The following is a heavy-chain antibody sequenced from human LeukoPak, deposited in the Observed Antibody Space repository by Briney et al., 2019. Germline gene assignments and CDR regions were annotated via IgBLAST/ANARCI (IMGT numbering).Heavy chain of an antibody. J-gene: IGHJ6*02. D-gene: IGHD2-2*01. CDR3: ARALLPALPGMDV. V-gene: IGHV3-21*01. CDR2: ISSSSSYI. Sequence: PGGSLRLSCAASGFTFSSYSMNWVRQAPGKGLEWVSSISSSSSYIYYADSVKGRFTISRDNAKNSLYLQMNSLRAEDTAVYYCARALLPALPGMDVWGQGTTVTVSS. CDR1: GFTFSSYS.